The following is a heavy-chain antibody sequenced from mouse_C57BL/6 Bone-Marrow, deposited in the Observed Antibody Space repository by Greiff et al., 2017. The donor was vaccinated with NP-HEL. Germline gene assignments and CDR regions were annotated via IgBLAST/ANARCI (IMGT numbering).Heavy chain of an antibody. J-gene: IGHJ2*01. V-gene: IGHV5-6*01. Sequence: EVQVVESGGDLVKPGGSLKLSCAASGFAFSSYGMSWVRQTPDQRLEWVATISTGGSYTYYPDSVKGRLTISRDKAKNTLYLQMSSLTSEDTAIYYCARQGGYYGDGDYWGQGTTLTVSS. CDR2: ISTGGSYT. CDR3: ARQGGYYGDGDY. CDR1: GFAFSSYG. D-gene: IGHD2-13*01.